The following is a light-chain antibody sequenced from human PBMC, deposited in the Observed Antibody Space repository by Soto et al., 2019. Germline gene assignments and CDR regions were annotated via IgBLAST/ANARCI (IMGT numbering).Light chain of an antibody. J-gene: IGKJ3*01. CDR2: AAS. CDR3: QKYSSVPV. Sequence: XXQXTQSPTSLSASVGDRVTITCRASQGIRNYVAWYQQIPGKAPKLLIYAASTLQSGVPSRFSGSGSGTDFTLTINGLQPEDVATYSCQKYSSVPVFGPGTKVEIK. V-gene: IGKV1-27*01. CDR1: QGIRNY.